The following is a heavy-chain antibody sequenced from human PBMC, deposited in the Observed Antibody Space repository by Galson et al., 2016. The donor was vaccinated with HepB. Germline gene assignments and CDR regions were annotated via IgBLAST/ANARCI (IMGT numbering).Heavy chain of an antibody. CDR1: GFTVSSTY. CDR2: IFSADRK. Sequence: SLRLSCAASGFTVSSTYMIWVRQAPGQRLEWVSFIFSADRKYYADSVKGRFDISRDKSKNTLHLQMNSLRAEDTAVYYCARQAGGDTGYFDYWGQGTLVTVSS. CDR3: ARQAGGDTGYFDY. V-gene: IGHV3-66*04. J-gene: IGHJ4*02. D-gene: IGHD2-8*02.